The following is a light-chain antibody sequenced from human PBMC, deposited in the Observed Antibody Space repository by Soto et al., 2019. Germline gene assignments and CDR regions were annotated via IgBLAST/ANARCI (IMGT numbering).Light chain of an antibody. Sequence: DIVMTQSPLSLPVIPGEPASISCRSSQNLLFSNGYNYVDWYLQKPGRSPQLLIYLASHRASGVPDRFSGSGSGTDFTLKISRVEAEDVGVYYCMQVLHTPLTFGGGTKVEIK. J-gene: IGKJ4*01. CDR3: MQVLHTPLT. CDR2: LAS. V-gene: IGKV2-28*01. CDR1: QNLLFSNGYNY.